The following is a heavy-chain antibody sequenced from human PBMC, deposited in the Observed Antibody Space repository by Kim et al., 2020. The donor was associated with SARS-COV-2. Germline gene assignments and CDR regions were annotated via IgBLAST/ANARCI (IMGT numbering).Heavy chain of an antibody. Sequence: GESLKISCKGSGYSFTSYWIGWVRQMPGKGLEWMGIIYPGDSDTRYSPSFQGQVTISADKSISTAYLQWSSLKASDTAMYYCARHLGEMATILYNWFDPWGQGTLVTVSS. CDR3: ARHLGEMATILYNWFDP. CDR2: IYPGDSDT. D-gene: IGHD5-12*01. V-gene: IGHV5-51*01. J-gene: IGHJ5*02. CDR1: GYSFTSYW.